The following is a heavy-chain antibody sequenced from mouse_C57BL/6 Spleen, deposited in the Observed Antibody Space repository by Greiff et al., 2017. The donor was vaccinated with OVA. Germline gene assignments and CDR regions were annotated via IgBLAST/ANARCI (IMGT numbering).Heavy chain of an antibody. CDR3: ARQTGTWYFDV. D-gene: IGHD4-1*01. CDR2: IDPSDSYT. V-gene: IGHV1-50*01. CDR1: GYTFTSYW. J-gene: IGHJ1*03. Sequence: QVQLQQSGAELVKPGASVKLSCKASGYTFTSYWMQWVKQRHGQGLEWIGEIDPSDSYTNYNQKFKGKATLTVDTSSSTAYMQLSSLTSEDSAGDYCARQTGTWYFDVWGTGTTVTVSA.